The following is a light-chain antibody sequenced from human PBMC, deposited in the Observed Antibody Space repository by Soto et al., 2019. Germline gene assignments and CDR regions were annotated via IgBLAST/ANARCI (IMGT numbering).Light chain of an antibody. CDR2: EVT. V-gene: IGLV2-14*01. CDR3: SSYTSSNTVL. Sequence: QSVLTQPASVSGSPGQSITISCTGTSSDVGGYNCVSWYQQHPGKAPKLMIYEVTNRPSGVSNRFSGSKSGNTASLTISGLQAEDESDYYCSSYTSSNTVLFGGGTKLTVL. CDR1: SSDVGGYNC. J-gene: IGLJ2*01.